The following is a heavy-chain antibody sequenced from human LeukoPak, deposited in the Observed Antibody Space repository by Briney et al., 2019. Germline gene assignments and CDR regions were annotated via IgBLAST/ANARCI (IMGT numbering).Heavy chain of an antibody. Sequence: SETLSLTCTVSGGSISSSSYYWGWIRQPPGKGLEWIGSIYHSGSTYYNPSLKSRVTISVDTSKNQFSLKLSSVTAADTAVYYCARTADYYDSSGYYYYYMDVWGKGTTVTVSS. CDR3: ARTADYYDSSGYYYYYMDV. D-gene: IGHD3-22*01. V-gene: IGHV4-39*07. CDR1: GGSISSSSYY. J-gene: IGHJ6*03. CDR2: IYHSGST.